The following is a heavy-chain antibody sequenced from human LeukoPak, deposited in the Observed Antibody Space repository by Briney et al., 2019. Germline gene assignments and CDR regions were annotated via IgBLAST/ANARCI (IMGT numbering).Heavy chain of an antibody. CDR2: ISSSGNTI. J-gene: IGHJ4*02. V-gene: IGHV3-48*03. Sequence: GGSLRLSCAASGLNFSSFEMNWVRQAPGKGLEWVSYISSSGNTISYADSVKGRFTVSRDNAKNSLFLQMNSLRGEDTAVYYCASYGSGSLWGQGTLVTVSS. D-gene: IGHD3-10*01. CDR1: GLNFSSFE. CDR3: ASYGSGSL.